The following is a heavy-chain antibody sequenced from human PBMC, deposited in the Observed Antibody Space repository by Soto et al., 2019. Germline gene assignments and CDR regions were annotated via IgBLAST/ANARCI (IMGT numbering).Heavy chain of an antibody. CDR2: ISTHNGKP. CDR3: ARRPSADWFDS. CDR1: GYTFSNYA. V-gene: IGHV1-18*01. J-gene: IGHJ5*01. Sequence: GASVQVSCKASGYTFSNYAINWVRQAPGQGLEWMGWISTHNGKPNYAQKVQDRVTMTTDTSTNTAYMELRSLRSDDTAVYYCARRPSADWFDSWRQGTLGNVS.